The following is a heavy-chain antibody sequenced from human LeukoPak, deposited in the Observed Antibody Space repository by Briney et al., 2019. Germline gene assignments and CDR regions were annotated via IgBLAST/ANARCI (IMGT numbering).Heavy chain of an antibody. CDR3: AREVDTAMVTKTAFDI. CDR2: IIPIFGTA. Sequence: SVKVSCKASGGTFSSYAISWVRQAPGQGLEWMGGIIPIFGTANYAQKFQGRVTITADKSTSTAYMELSSLRSEDTAVYYCAREVDTAMVTKTAFDIWGQGTMVTVSS. J-gene: IGHJ3*02. CDR1: GGTFSSYA. V-gene: IGHV1-69*06. D-gene: IGHD5-18*01.